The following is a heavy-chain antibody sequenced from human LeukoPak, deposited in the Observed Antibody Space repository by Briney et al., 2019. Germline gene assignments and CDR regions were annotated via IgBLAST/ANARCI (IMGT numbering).Heavy chain of an antibody. D-gene: IGHD6-6*01. CDR2: INWNGGST. Sequence: GGSLRLSCAASGFTFDDYGMSWVRQAPGKGLEWVSGINWNGGSTGYADSVKGRFTISRDNSKNTLYLQMAADTAVYYCARDKGTSYLSSFDYWGQGTLVTVSS. V-gene: IGHV3-20*04. CDR3: ARDKGTSYLSSFDY. CDR1: GFTFDDYG. J-gene: IGHJ4*02.